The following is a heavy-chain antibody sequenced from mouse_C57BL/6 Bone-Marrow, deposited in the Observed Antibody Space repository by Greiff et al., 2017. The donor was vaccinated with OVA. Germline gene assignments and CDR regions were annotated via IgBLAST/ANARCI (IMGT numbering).Heavy chain of an antibody. V-gene: IGHV1-69*01. J-gene: IGHJ1*03. CDR1: GYTFTSYW. CDR2: IDPSDSYT. D-gene: IGHD1-1*01. CDR3: ARGDGSRNWYFDV. Sequence: QVQLQQPGAELVMPGASLKLSCKASGYTFTSYWMHWVKQRPGQGLEWIGEIDPSDSYTNYNQKFKGKSTLTVDKSSSTAYMQLSSLTSEDSAVYYCARGDGSRNWYFDVWGTGTTVTVSS.